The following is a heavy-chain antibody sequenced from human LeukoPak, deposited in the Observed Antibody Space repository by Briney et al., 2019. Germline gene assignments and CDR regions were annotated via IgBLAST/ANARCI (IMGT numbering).Heavy chain of an antibody. V-gene: IGHV3-23*01. CDR1: GFTFSSSA. CDR2: ISNNGDYT. J-gene: IGHJ4*02. Sequence: YPGGSLRLSCAASGFTFSSSAMSWVRQAPGKGLEWVSAISNNGDYTYYADSVQGRFTISRDNSKSTLCLQMNSLRAEDTAVYYCAKQLGYCSDGSCYFPYWGQGTLVTVSS. D-gene: IGHD2-15*01. CDR3: AKQLGYCSDGSCYFPY.